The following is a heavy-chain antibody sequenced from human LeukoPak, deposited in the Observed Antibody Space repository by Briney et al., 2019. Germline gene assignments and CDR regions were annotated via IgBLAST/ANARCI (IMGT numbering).Heavy chain of an antibody. CDR1: GFTFSSYA. CDR3: AKGGGGVLAS. CDR2: ISGSGDNT. Sequence: GGSLRLSCAASGFTFSSYAMHWVRQAPGKGLEWVSSISGSGDNTYYADSVKGRFTISRDNSKNTLFLQMNSLKADDTAVYYCAKGGGGVLASWGQGTLVTVSS. J-gene: IGHJ4*02. D-gene: IGHD3-16*01. V-gene: IGHV3-23*01.